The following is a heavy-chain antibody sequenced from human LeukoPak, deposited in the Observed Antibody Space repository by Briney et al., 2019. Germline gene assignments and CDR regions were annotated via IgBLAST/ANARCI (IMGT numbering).Heavy chain of an antibody. V-gene: IGHV4-39*01. Sequence: SETLSLTCAVYGGSFSSYYWGWIRQPPGKGLEWIGSIYYSGSTYYNPSLKSRVTISVDTSKNQFSLRLSSVTAADTAVYYCARHGTGVLLWFGELLPPFSYGTLDVWGKGTTVTISS. CDR3: ARHGTGVLLWFGELLPPFSYGTLDV. CDR2: IYYSGST. CDR1: GGSFSSYY. D-gene: IGHD3-10*01. J-gene: IGHJ6*04.